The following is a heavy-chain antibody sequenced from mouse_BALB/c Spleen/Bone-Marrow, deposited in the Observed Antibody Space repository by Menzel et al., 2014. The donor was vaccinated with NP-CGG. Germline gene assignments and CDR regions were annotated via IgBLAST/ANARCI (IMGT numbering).Heavy chain of an antibody. CDR2: IYPGDGDT. CDR1: GYVFSTYW. J-gene: IGHJ2*01. V-gene: IGHV1-80*01. CDR3: ARSRTSVDY. Sequence: LQQSGAELVRPGSSVKISCESSGYVFSTYWINWVKQRPGQGLEWIGQIYPGDGDTDYNGKFKDKATLTADKSSNTANMQLSSLTSEDSAVYFCARSRTSVDYWGQGTPLTVSS.